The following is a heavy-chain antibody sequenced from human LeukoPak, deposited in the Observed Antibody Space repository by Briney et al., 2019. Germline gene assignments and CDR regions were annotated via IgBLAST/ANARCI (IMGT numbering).Heavy chain of an antibody. J-gene: IGHJ4*02. CDR2: IYYAGST. V-gene: IGHV4-59*01. Sequence: SETLSLTCTVSGGSISGYYWSWIRQPPGKGLEYIGYIYYAGSTNYNPSLKSRVTISLDTSKNQFSLKLRSVTAADTAVYFCAREAGSWPHYFDYWGQGTLVTVSS. CDR3: AREAGSWPHYFDY. CDR1: GGSISGYY. D-gene: IGHD6-13*01.